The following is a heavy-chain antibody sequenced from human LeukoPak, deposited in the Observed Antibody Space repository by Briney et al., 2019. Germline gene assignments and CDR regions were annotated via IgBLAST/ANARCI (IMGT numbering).Heavy chain of an antibody. CDR1: GFTFSDYY. V-gene: IGHV4-34*08. J-gene: IGHJ4*02. CDR3: AGLVGRYSSGLYYYYFDY. CDR2: MYLSGTT. D-gene: IGHD3-22*01. Sequence: GSLRLSCAASGFTFSDYYTTWVRQPPGKGLEWIGEMYLSGTTHSNPSVKSRVTISIDKSKNQFFLNLSSVTAADTAVYYCAGLVGRYSSGLYYYYFDYWGQGTLVTVSS.